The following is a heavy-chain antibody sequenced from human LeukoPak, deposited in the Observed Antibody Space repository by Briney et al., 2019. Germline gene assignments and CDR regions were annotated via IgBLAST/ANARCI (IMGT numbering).Heavy chain of an antibody. J-gene: IGHJ4*02. D-gene: IGHD1-26*01. CDR2: LSPDGSSS. CDR3: TSSPSLRGSYWGFDS. Sequence: PGGSLRLSCAASGFAFSTSWMHWVRQAPGKGLVWVSRLSPDGSSSVSADSVKGRFTVSRDNAKNTLYLQMNSLRADDTAVYYCTSSPSLRGSYWGFDSWGQGTLVTVSS. V-gene: IGHV3-74*01. CDR1: GFAFSTSW.